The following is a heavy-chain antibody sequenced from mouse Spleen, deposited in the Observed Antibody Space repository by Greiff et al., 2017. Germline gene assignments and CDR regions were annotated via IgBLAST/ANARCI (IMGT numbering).Heavy chain of an antibody. D-gene: IGHD2-14*01. CDR3: TTYYRTFDY. Sequence: EVKLVESGAELVRPGASVKLSCTASGFNIKDDYMHWVKQRPEQGLEWIGWIDPGNGDTEYASKFQGKATITADTSSNTAYLQLSSLTSEDTAVYYCTTYYRTFDYWGQGTTLTVSS. J-gene: IGHJ2*01. CDR1: GFNIKDDY. CDR2: IDPGNGDT. V-gene: IGHV14-4*01.